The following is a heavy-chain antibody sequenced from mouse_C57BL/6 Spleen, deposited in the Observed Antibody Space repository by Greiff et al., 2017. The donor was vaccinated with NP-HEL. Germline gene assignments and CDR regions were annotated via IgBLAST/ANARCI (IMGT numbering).Heavy chain of an antibody. Sequence: QVQLQQPGAELVMPGASVKLSCKASGYTFTSYWMHWVKQRPGQGLEWIGEIDPSDSYTNYNQKLKGKSTLTVDKSSSTAYMQLSSLTSEDSAVYYCARLTAQATDYWGQGTTLTVSS. J-gene: IGHJ2*01. D-gene: IGHD3-2*02. CDR2: IDPSDSYT. V-gene: IGHV1-69*01. CDR3: ARLTAQATDY. CDR1: GYTFTSYW.